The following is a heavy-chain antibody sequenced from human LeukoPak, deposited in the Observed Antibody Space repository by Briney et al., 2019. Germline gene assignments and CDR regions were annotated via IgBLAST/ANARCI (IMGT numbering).Heavy chain of an antibody. CDR1: GGTFSSYA. V-gene: IGHV1-69*13. CDR2: IIPIFGTA. D-gene: IGHD2-8*01. CDR3: ARLLMVYAIVPPAPPDADV. J-gene: IGHJ6*02. Sequence: AASVKVSCKASGGTFSSYAISWVRQAPGQGLEWMGGIIPIFGTANYAQKFQGRVTITADESTSTAYMELSSPRSEDTAVYYCARLLMVYAIVPPAPPDADVWGQGTTVTVSS.